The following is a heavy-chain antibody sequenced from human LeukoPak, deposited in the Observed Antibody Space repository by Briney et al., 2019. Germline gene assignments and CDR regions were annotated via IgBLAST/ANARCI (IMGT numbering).Heavy chain of an antibody. V-gene: IGHV3-21*01. J-gene: IGHJ4*02. D-gene: IGHD6-6*01. Sequence: GGSLRLSCAASGFTFSSYSMNWVRQAPGKGLEWVSSISGSSSYIYYADSVKGRFTISRDNSKNTLYLQMNSLRAEDTAVYYCARELSIAKDFDYWGQGTLVTVSS. CDR3: ARELSIAKDFDY. CDR2: ISGSSSYI. CDR1: GFTFSSYS.